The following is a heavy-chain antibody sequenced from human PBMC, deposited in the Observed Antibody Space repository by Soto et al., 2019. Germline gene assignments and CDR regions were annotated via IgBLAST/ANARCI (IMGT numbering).Heavy chain of an antibody. D-gene: IGHD3-22*01. CDR2: ISYDGSNK. CDR1: GFTFSSYA. CDR3: ARVPYDSSGYWGYFDY. V-gene: IGHV3-30-3*01. J-gene: IGHJ4*02. Sequence: QVQLVESGGGVVQPGRSLRLSCAASGFTFSSYAMHWVRQAPGKGLEWVAVISYDGSNKYYADSVKGRFTISRDNSKNTLYLQMNSLRAEDTAVYYCARVPYDSSGYWGYFDYWGQGTLVTVSS.